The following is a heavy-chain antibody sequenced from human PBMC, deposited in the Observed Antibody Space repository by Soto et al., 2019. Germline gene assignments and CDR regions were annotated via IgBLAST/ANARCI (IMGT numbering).Heavy chain of an antibody. V-gene: IGHV4-39*01. CDR1: GGSISSSSYY. CDR3: GRRSPGSGRTK. Sequence: SETLSLTCTVAGGSISSSSYYWGWIRQPPGKGLEGLGSSDYSGSTCDNPSLHSRVTIYVDTSKNQFSLKLRSVTAADTAVSYSGRRSPGSGRTKWGQGNPVTV. J-gene: IGHJ4*02. D-gene: IGHD3-10*01. CDR2: SDYSGST.